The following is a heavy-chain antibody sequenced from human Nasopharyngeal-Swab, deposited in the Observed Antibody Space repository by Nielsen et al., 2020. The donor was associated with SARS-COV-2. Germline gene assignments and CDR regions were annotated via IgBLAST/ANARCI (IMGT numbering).Heavy chain of an antibody. J-gene: IGHJ4*02. CDR2: ISYDGSNK. V-gene: IGHV3-30*04. D-gene: IGHD6-19*01. CDR3: AREPSFYSSGWGYYFDY. Sequence: GGSLRLSCAASGFTFSSYAMHWVRQAPGKGLEWVAVISYDGSNKYYADSVKGRLTISRDNSKNTLFLQMNSLRAEDTAVYYCAREPSFYSSGWGYYFDYWGQGTLVTVSS. CDR1: GFTFSSYA.